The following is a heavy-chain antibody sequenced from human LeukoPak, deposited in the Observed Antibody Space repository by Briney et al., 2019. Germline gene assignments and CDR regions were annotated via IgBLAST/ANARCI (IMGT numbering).Heavy chain of an antibody. J-gene: IGHJ6*02. CDR3: ARDKLPAPWDGMDV. V-gene: IGHV3-30*02. Sequence: LSGGSLRLSCAASGFTFSSYGMHWVRQAPGKGLEWVAFIRYDGSNKYYADSVKGRFTISRDNSKNTLYLQMNSLRPEDTAVYYCARDKLPAPWDGMDVWGQGTTVTVSS. D-gene: IGHD2-2*01. CDR1: GFTFSSYG. CDR2: IRYDGSNK.